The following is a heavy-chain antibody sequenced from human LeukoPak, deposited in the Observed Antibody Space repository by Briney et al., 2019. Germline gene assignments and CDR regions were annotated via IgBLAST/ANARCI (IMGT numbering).Heavy chain of an antibody. D-gene: IGHD6-6*01. J-gene: IGHJ4*02. CDR1: GYSFTTYW. CDR2: VYPGDSDT. V-gene: IGHV5-51*01. CDR3: ARLEYSSSSPDY. Sequence: GESLKISCKGSGYSFTTYWVGWVRQMPGKGLEWMGIVYPGDSDTRYSPSFQGQVTISADKSISTAYLQWSSLKASDTAMYYCARLEYSSSSPDYWGQGTLVTVSS.